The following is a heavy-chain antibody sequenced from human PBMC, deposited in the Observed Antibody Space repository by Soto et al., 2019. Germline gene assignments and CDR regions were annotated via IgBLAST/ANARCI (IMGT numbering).Heavy chain of an antibody. CDR2: ISGSGGST. Sequence: GSLRLSCAASGFTFSSYAMSWVRQAPGKGLEWVSAISGSGGSTYYADSVKGRFTTSRDNSKNTLYLQMNSLRAEDTAVYYCAKYSGSYGPFDYWGQGTLVTVSS. V-gene: IGHV3-23*01. J-gene: IGHJ4*02. D-gene: IGHD1-26*01. CDR1: GFTFSSYA. CDR3: AKYSGSYGPFDY.